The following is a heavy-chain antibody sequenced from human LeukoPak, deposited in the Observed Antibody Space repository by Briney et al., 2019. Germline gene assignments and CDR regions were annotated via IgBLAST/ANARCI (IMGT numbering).Heavy chain of an antibody. CDR1: GFTFSSYG. CDR3: ARDPDSSGSYMDV. Sequence: PGGSLRLSCAASGFTFSSYGMSWVRQAPGKGLEWVSAISGSGGSTYYADSVKGRFTISRDNSKNSLYLQMNSLRAEDTAVYYCARDPDSSGSYMDVWGKGTTVTISS. CDR2: ISGSGGST. J-gene: IGHJ6*03. V-gene: IGHV3-23*01. D-gene: IGHD3-22*01.